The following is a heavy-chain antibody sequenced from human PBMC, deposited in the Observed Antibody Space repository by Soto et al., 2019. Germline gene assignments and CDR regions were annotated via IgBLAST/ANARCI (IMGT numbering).Heavy chain of an antibody. Sequence: PGGSLRLSCAASGFTFSGSAMHWVRQASGKGLEWVGRIRSKANSYATAYAASVKGRFTISRDDSKNTAYLQMNSLKTEDTAVYYCTRWAGVVVAASSPPLYYYGMDVWGQGTTVTVSS. V-gene: IGHV3-73*01. CDR3: TRWAGVVVAASSPPLYYYGMDV. CDR2: IRSKANSYAT. J-gene: IGHJ6*02. D-gene: IGHD2-15*01. CDR1: GFTFSGSA.